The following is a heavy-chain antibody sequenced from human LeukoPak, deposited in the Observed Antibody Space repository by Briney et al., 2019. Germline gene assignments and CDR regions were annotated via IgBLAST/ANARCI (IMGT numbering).Heavy chain of an antibody. Sequence: GGSLRLSCAASGVTFTDYGMNSGRHTPGKGREWGSGLRANGETTYYADSVRGRFTISRDNSRSMVSLQMNSLTAEDTAMYYCGRDLNWGAFDLRGLGTLVTVSS. CDR1: GVTFTDYG. CDR2: LRANGETT. V-gene: IGHV3-23*01. D-gene: IGHD7-27*01. J-gene: IGHJ3*01. CDR3: GRDLNWGAFDL.